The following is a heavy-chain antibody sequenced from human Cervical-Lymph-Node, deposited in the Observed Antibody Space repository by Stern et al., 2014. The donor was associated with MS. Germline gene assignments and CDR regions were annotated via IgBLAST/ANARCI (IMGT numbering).Heavy chain of an antibody. CDR1: GGTFSSYA. J-gene: IGHJ3*02. CDR2: IIPIFGTA. V-gene: IGHV1-69*12. D-gene: IGHD5-18*01. Sequence: QDQLVQSGAEVKKPGSSVKVSCKASGGTFSSYAISWVRQAPGQGLEWMGGIIPIFGTADYAQKFQGRVTITADESTSTAYMELSSLRSDDTAIYYCARVHTASSHAFDIWGQGTMVTVSS. CDR3: ARVHTASSHAFDI.